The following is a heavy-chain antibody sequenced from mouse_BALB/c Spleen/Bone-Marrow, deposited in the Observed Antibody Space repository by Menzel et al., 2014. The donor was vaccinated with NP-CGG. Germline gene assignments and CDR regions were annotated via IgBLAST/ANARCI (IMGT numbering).Heavy chain of an antibody. CDR3: ARPQVISGRYYAMDY. J-gene: IGHJ4*01. Sequence: QVQLKESGAELVRPGTSVKISCKASGYAFTNYWLDWVKQSPGHGLEWIGDIYPGSGNTYFNEKFKGKATLTADKSSSTAYMQLSSLTSEDSAVYFCARPQVISGRYYAMDYWGQGTSVTVSS. CDR2: IYPGSGNT. D-gene: IGHD1-2*01. V-gene: IGHV1-63*01. CDR1: GYAFTNYW.